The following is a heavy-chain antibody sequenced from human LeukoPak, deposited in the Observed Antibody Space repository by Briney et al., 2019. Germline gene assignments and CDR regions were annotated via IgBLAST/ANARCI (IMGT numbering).Heavy chain of an antibody. D-gene: IGHD6-13*01. CDR1: GFTFSNCA. CDR3: AKEVGPAAADY. J-gene: IGHJ4*02. CDR2: VSDDGAKT. Sequence: GGSLRLSCAASGFTFSNCAMSWVRQPPGKGLEWVSAVSDDGAKTWYADSVKGRFTISRDNSKNTLYLQMNSLRAEDTAVYYCAKEVGPAAADYWGQGTLVTVSS. V-gene: IGHV3-23*01.